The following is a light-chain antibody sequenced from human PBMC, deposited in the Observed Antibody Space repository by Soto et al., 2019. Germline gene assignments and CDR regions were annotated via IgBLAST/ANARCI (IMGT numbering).Light chain of an antibody. CDR3: AAWDDSLGGPV. CDR1: SSNIGRNY. Sequence: QSVLTQPPSASGTPGQRVTISCSGSSSNIGRNYVYWYQQLPGTAPKLLIYRNNQQPSGVPDRFSGSKSGTSACLAISGLRSDDEEDYYCAAWDDSLGGPVVGGGTQLSV. J-gene: IGLJ7*01. V-gene: IGLV1-47*01. CDR2: RNN.